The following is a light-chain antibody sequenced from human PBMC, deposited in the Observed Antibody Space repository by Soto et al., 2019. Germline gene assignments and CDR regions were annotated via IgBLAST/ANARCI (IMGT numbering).Light chain of an antibody. V-gene: IGKV1-5*01. CDR3: QQYDSYSWT. CDR2: DAS. CDR1: QSISYW. Sequence: DIQVTQSPPTLSASVGDRVTITCRASQSISYWLAWYQQKPGKAPNLLIYDASNLESGVPSRFSGSGFGTEFTLTISSLQPDDFATYYCQQYDSYSWTFGQGTKVDIK. J-gene: IGKJ1*01.